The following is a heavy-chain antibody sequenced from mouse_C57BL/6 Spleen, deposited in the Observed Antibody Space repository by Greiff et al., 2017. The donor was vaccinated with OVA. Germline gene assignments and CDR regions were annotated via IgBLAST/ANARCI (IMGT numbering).Heavy chain of an antibody. CDR3: ARKGDGYY. CDR2: IDPSDSYT. V-gene: IGHV1-50*01. CDR1: GYTFTSYW. J-gene: IGHJ2*01. D-gene: IGHD2-3*01. Sequence: VQLQQPGAELVKPGASVKLSCKASGYTFTSYWMQWVKQRPGQGLEWIGEIDPSDSYTNYNQKFKGKATLTVDTSSSPAYMQLSSLTSEDSAVYYCARKGDGYYWGQGTTLTVSS.